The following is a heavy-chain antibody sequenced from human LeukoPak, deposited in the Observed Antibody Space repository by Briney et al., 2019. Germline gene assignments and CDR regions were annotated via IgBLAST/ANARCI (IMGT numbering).Heavy chain of an antibody. D-gene: IGHD1-26*01. J-gene: IGHJ6*02. CDR1: GFTFSSYW. CDR3: ARDCPWELLAEDYYYYYGMDV. CDR2: IKQDGSEK. V-gene: IGHV3-7*01. Sequence: GGSLRLSCAASGFTFSSYWMSWVRQAPGKGLEWVANIKQDGSEKYYVDSVKGRFTISRDNAKNSLYLQMNSLRAEDTAVYYCARDCPWELLAEDYYYYYGMDVWGQGTTVTVSS.